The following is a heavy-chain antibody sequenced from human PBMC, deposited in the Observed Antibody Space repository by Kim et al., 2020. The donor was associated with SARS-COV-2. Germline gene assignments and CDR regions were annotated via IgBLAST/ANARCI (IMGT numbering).Heavy chain of an antibody. D-gene: IGHD3-22*01. CDR2: IHYSGST. CDR3: ARAGYYYDSSGYKWFDP. V-gene: IGHV4-59*01. Sequence: SETLSLTCTVSGGPISSFYWSWIRQPSGKGLEWVGYIHYSGSTNYNPSLKSRVTISVDTSKNQFSLKLTSVTAADTAVYYCARAGYYYDSSGYKWFDPWGQGTLVTVSS. CDR1: GGPISSFY. J-gene: IGHJ5*02.